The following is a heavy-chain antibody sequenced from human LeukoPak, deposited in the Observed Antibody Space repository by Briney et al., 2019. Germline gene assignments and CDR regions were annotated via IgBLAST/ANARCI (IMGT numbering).Heavy chain of an antibody. J-gene: IGHJ2*01. Sequence: PSETLSLTCTVSGGSISSYYWSWIRQPAGKGLEWIGRIYTSGSTNYNPSPKSRVTMSVDTSKNQFSLRFISVTAADTAVYYCARASGYNYGNTYWYFDLWGRGTLVTVSS. V-gene: IGHV4-4*07. CDR1: GGSISSYY. D-gene: IGHD5-18*01. CDR2: IYTSGST. CDR3: ARASGYNYGNTYWYFDL.